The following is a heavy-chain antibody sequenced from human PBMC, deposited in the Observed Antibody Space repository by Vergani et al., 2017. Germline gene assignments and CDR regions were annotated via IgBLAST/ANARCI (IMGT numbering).Heavy chain of an antibody. V-gene: IGHV4-61*02. CDR1: GGSISSGSYY. Sequence: QVQLQESGPGLVKPSQTLSLTCTVSGGSISSGSYYWSWLRQPAGKGLEWIGRIYTSGSTNYNPSLKSRVTISVDTSKNQFSLKLSSVTAADTAVYYCARDRGSRNYYGMDVWGQGTTVTVSS. CDR3: ARDRGSRNYYGMDV. D-gene: IGHD6-13*01. CDR2: IYTSGST. J-gene: IGHJ6*02.